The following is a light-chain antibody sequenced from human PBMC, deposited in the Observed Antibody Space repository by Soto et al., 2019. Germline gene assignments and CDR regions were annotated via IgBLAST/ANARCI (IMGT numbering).Light chain of an antibody. CDR2: ATS. CDR3: QQTYNTPYT. V-gene: IGKV1-39*01. J-gene: IGKJ2*01. Sequence: DIQMTQSPSSLSASVGDRVTITCRASQPINGYLNWYQQKPGKAPSLLIFATSTLQSGAPSRFSGSGSGTDFTLTISSLQLEDFATFYCQQTYNTPYTFGPGTKLEVK. CDR1: QPINGY.